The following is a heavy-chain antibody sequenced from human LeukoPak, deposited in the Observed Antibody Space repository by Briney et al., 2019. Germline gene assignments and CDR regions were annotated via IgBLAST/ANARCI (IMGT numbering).Heavy chain of an antibody. J-gene: IGHJ4*02. CDR2: INHSGST. CDR1: GGSFSGYY. D-gene: IGHD3-3*01. CDR3: ARDLPYYDFWSGSGYFDY. Sequence: SETLSLTCAVYGGSFSGYYWSWIRQPPGKGLEWIGEINHSGSTNYNPSLKSRVTMSVDTSKNQFSLKLSSVTAADTAVYYCARDLPYYDFWSGSGYFDYWGQGTLVTVSS. V-gene: IGHV4-34*01.